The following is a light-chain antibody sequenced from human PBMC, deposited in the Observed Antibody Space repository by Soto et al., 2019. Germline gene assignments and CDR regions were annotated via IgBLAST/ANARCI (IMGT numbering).Light chain of an antibody. CDR3: QQYDNLPLT. V-gene: IGKV1-33*01. Sequence: DIRMTQSPSSLSASLGDRVTITCQASQDISNYLNWYQQKPVKSPKLLTYDASNLETGVPPRFSGSGYGTDFNFTISSLQPEDIATYYCQQYDNLPLTFGGGTKVDIK. CDR1: QDISNY. J-gene: IGKJ4*01. CDR2: DAS.